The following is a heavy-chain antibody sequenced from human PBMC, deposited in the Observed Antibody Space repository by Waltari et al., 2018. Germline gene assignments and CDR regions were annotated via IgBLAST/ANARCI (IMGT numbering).Heavy chain of an antibody. CDR2: FYYTGIT. CDR1: GDSITSGDYS. Sequence: QVQLQESGPGLVKPSQTLSLSCTVSGDSITSGDYSWSWIRQPPGKGLEWICNFYYTGITYYTPSLGSRVSISVDTSNKQFSLKLRSVTAADTAIYFCARDDYGDYSGRFLQHWGQGALVTVSS. J-gene: IGHJ1*01. D-gene: IGHD4-17*01. CDR3: ARDDYGDYSGRFLQH. V-gene: IGHV4-30-4*08.